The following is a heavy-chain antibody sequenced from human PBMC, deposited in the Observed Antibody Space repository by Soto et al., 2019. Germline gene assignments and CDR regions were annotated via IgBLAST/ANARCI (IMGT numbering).Heavy chain of an antibody. CDR1: GFTFSSYA. CDR3: ARDSDYYDSSGRLGP. CDR2: ISSSSSYI. Sequence: PGGSLTLSCAASGFTFSSYAMSWVRPAPGKGLEWVSSISSSSSYIYYADSVKGRFTISRDNAKNSLYLQMNSLRAEDTAVYYCARDSDYYDSSGRLGPWGQGTLVTVSS. D-gene: IGHD3-22*01. J-gene: IGHJ5*02. V-gene: IGHV3-21*01.